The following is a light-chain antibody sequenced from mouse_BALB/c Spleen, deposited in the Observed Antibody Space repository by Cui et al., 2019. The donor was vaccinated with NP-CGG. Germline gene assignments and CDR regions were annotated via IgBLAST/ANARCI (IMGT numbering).Light chain of an antibody. CDR1: TGAVTTSNY. CDR2: GTN. Sequence: QAVVTQESALTTSPGETVTLTCRSSTGAVTTSNYANWVQEKPDNLFTGLIGGTNNRAPGVPARFSGSLIGDKAALTITGAQTEDEAIYFCALWYSNHWVFGGGTKTDCP. J-gene: IGLJ1*01. V-gene: IGLV1*01. CDR3: ALWYSNHWV.